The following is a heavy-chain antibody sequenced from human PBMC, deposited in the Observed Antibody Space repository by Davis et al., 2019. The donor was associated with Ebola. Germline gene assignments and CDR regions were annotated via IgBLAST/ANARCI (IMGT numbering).Heavy chain of an antibody. D-gene: IGHD3-10*01. CDR3: ARGGGFGGYGMDV. Sequence: MPGGSLRLSCAVYGGSFSGYYWTRIRQPPGKGLEWIGEINYSGSTNYNPSLKSRVTISVDTSKNQFSLKLSSVTAADTAVYYCARGGGFGGYGMDVWGQGTTVTVSS. V-gene: IGHV4-34*01. CDR2: INYSGST. J-gene: IGHJ6*02. CDR1: GGSFSGYY.